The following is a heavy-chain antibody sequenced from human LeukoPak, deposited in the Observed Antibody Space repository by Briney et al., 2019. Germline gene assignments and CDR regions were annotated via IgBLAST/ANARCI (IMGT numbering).Heavy chain of an antibody. V-gene: IGHV4-39*07. CDR2: ISYNGSS. CDR3: AREGGYSSGWPAPPYYYMDV. CDR1: VGSIIRTIYY. D-gene: IGHD6-19*01. J-gene: IGHJ6*03. Sequence: SETLSLTCTLSVGSIIRTIYYWGWIRQSPGKGLDWIGSISYNGSSFCKPSLKSRVIISVVTSKNQFSLKLSSVTAADTAVYYCAREGGYSSGWPAPPYYYMDVWGKGTTVTISS.